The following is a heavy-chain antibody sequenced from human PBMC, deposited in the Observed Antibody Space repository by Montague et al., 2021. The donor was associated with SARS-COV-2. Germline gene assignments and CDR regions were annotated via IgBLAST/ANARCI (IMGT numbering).Heavy chain of an antibody. CDR2: INHSGTT. CDR1: GGSFSGYY. D-gene: IGHD4-23*01. CDR3: ARWDPQTLALIGLRGKSASDY. J-gene: IGHJ4*02. V-gene: IGHV4-34*01. Sequence: SETLSLTCAVYGGSFSGYYWTWIRQSPGKGLEWIAGINHSGTTNYNFNPSLRSRVTMSVDTSKSQFSLKLTSVTAADTGVYYCARWDPQTLALIGLRGKSASDYWGQGTLVTVSS.